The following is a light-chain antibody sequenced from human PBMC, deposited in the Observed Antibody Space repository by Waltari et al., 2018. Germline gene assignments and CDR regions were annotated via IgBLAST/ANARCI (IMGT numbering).Light chain of an antibody. CDR1: QNIGRY. Sequence: ELVLTQSPGTLSLSPGETATLSCRASQNIGRYLVWYQQKSGQAPRLLIYGASTRATGIPDRFSGSGSGTDFSLTISRLEAEDFAVYYCQNHERLPATFGQGTKVEIK. V-gene: IGKV3-20*01. CDR3: QNHERLPAT. J-gene: IGKJ1*01. CDR2: GAS.